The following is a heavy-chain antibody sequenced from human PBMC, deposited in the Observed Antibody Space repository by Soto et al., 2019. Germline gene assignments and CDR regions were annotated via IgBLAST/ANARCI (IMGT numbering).Heavy chain of an antibody. J-gene: IGHJ4*02. Sequence: PGGSLRLSCAASGFTVSGMFMNWVRQAPGKGLEWVSVISDTGSSHYYAASVEGRFTISRENSKNTLSLHMDRLRVEDTAVYYCAKDRGGDCPDNSCYFGADYWGQGTPVTVSS. D-gene: IGHD2-2*01. V-gene: IGHV3-66*03. CDR2: ISDTGSSH. CDR1: GFTVSGMF. CDR3: AKDRGGDCPDNSCYFGADY.